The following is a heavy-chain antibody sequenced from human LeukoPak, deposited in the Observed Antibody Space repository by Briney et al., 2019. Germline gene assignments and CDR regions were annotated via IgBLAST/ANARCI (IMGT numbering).Heavy chain of an antibody. J-gene: IGHJ4*02. CDR1: GYTFTSYG. D-gene: IGHD5-18*01. CDR2: ISAYNGNT. Sequence: ASVKVSCKASGYTFTSYGISWVRQAPGQGLEWMGWISAYNGNTNHAQKLQGRVTMTTDTSTSTAYMELSSLRSEDTAVYYCAREGPGTAMATSFFDYWGQGTLVTVSS. CDR3: AREGPGTAMATSFFDY. V-gene: IGHV1-18*01.